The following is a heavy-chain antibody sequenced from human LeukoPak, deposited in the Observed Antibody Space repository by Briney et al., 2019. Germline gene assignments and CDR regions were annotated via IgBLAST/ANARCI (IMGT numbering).Heavy chain of an antibody. CDR3: ARRTCSGNNCYLYHFDY. J-gene: IGHJ4*02. D-gene: IGHD2-15*01. CDR1: GGSISGYY. CDR2: IYYSGTT. Sequence: PSETLSLTCTVSGGSISGYYWSWVRQPPGKGLGWIGGIYYSGTTNYNPSLKSRVTLSIDASKNQFSLKLTSVTAADTAVYYCARRTCSGNNCYLYHFDYWGQGALVTVSS. V-gene: IGHV4-59*01.